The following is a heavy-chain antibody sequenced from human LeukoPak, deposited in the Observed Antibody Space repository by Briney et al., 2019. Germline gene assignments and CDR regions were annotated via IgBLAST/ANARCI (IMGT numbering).Heavy chain of an antibody. D-gene: IGHD4-11*01. Sequence: KPSETLSLTCAVYGGSFTDYYWNWMRQFPGKGLEWIGEISHSGNTNCNPSLESRVTISMDTSNYQFSLKLSSVTAADTAVYYCARGSRLPLDYWGQGSLVAVSS. CDR2: ISHSGNT. CDR3: ARGSRLPLDY. J-gene: IGHJ4*02. CDR1: GGSFTDYY. V-gene: IGHV4-34*01.